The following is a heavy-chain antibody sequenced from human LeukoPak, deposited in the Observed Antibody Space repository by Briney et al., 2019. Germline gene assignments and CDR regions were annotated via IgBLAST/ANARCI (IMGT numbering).Heavy chain of an antibody. CDR1: GFTFSDYY. D-gene: IGHD6-13*01. CDR3: ARETIAAAGKGFDP. Sequence: PGGSLRLSCAASGFTFSDYYMSWIRQAPGKGLEWISYISSSGDTIFYADSVKGRFTISRDNAKKSLYLQMNSLRAEDTAVYYCARETIAAAGKGFDPWGQGTLVTVSS. CDR2: ISSSGDTI. J-gene: IGHJ5*02. V-gene: IGHV3-11*04.